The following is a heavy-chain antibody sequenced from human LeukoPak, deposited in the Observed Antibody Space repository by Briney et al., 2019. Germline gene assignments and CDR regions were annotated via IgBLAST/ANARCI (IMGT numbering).Heavy chain of an antibody. Sequence: GRSLRLSCTASGFNFGIYGMHWVRQAPGKGLEWVAVMWDDGTNEHYVESVKGRFTISRDNGKRTLYLQMNSLRAEDTAVYYCARDRLTMVRGVLRGFDYWGQGTLVTVSS. V-gene: IGHV3-33*01. CDR3: ARDRLTMVRGVLRGFDY. CDR2: MWDDGTNE. CDR1: GFNFGIYG. D-gene: IGHD3-10*01. J-gene: IGHJ4*02.